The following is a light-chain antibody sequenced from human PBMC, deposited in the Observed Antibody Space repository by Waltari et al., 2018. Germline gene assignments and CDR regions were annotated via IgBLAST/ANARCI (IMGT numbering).Light chain of an antibody. Sequence: AIRMTQSPSSLSASTGDRVTITCRASQGISSYLAWYQQKPGKAPKLLIYAASTLQSGVPSRFSDSGSGTDFTLTISCLQSEDFATYYCQQYYSYPFPFGQGTKVEIK. V-gene: IGKV1-8*01. CDR1: QGISSY. CDR2: AAS. CDR3: QQYYSYPFP. J-gene: IGKJ1*01.